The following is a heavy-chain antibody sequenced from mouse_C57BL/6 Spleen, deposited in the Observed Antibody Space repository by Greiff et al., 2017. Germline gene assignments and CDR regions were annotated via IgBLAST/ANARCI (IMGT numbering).Heavy chain of an antibody. D-gene: IGHD3-3*01. Sequence: EVMLVESGEGLVKPGGSLKLSCAASGFTFSSYAMSWVRQTPEKRLELVAYISSGGDYIYYADTVKGRFTISRDNARNTLYLQMSSLKSEDTAMYYCTREGTFYFDYWGQGTTLTVSS. V-gene: IGHV5-9-1*02. CDR1: GFTFSSYA. J-gene: IGHJ2*01. CDR2: ISSGGDYI. CDR3: TREGTFYFDY.